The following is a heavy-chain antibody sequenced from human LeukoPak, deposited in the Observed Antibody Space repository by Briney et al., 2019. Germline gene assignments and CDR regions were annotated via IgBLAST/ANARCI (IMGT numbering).Heavy chain of an antibody. V-gene: IGHV3-21*01. CDR1: GFTFSSYS. Sequence: RGSLRLSCAASGFTFSSYSMNWVRQAPGKGLEWVSSIGSNTEYSYYADSVKGRFSISRDSAKNSLYLQMNSLRDEDTAVYYCAREDGGSGWYWGQGTLVTVSS. D-gene: IGHD6-19*01. CDR2: IGSNTEYS. CDR3: AREDGGSGWY. J-gene: IGHJ4*02.